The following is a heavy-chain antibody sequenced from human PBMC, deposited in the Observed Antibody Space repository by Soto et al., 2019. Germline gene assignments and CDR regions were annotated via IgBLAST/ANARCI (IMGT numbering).Heavy chain of an antibody. Sequence: SETLSLTCAVYGGSFSGYYWSWIRQPPGKGLEWIGEINHSGSTNYNPSLKSRVTISVDTSKNQFSLKLSSVTAADTAVYYCARNPRIVVVPPALVFYYYGMDVWGQGTTVTVSS. D-gene: IGHD2-2*01. CDR3: ARNPRIVVVPPALVFYYYGMDV. J-gene: IGHJ6*02. V-gene: IGHV4-34*01. CDR2: INHSGST. CDR1: GGSFSGYY.